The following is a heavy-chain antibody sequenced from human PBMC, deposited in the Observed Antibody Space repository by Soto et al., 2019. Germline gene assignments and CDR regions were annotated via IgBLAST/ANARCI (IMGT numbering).Heavy chain of an antibody. J-gene: IGHJ4*02. CDR2: IIPNYGNT. V-gene: IGHV1-69*05. CDR3: ARDPYSSFDPIDY. D-gene: IGHD6-19*01. Sequence: KVCCKASGGTFSSYAISWVRQAPGQGLEWMGGIIPNYGNTNYAQKFQGRVTMTTDTSTSTAYMELRSLRSDDTAVYYCARDPYSSFDPIDYWGQGTLVTVSS. CDR1: GGTFSSYA.